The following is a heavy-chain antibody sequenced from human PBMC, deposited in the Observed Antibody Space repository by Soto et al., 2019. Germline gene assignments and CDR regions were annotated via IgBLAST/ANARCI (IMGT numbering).Heavy chain of an antibody. D-gene: IGHD2-15*01. V-gene: IGHV4-59*01. CDR3: ARAHPYCSGGSCYGY. Sequence: PSETLSLTCTVSGGSISSYYWSWIRQPPGKGLEWIGYIYYIGSTNYNPSLKSRVTMSVDTSKDQFSLKLSSVTAADTAVYYCARAHPYCSGGSCYGYWGQGTLVTVSS. CDR2: IYYIGST. CDR1: GGSISSYY. J-gene: IGHJ4*02.